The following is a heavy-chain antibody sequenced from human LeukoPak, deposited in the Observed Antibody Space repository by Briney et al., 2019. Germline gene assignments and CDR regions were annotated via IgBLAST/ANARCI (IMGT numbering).Heavy chain of an antibody. Sequence: GGSLRLSCAASGLTFSNYAMSWVRQAPGKGLEWVSAISGSGGSTYYADSVKGRFTISRDNSKNTLYLQMNSLRAEDTAVYYCAKGRRGHSYGYPLILPDYWGQGTLVTVSS. CDR2: ISGSGGST. V-gene: IGHV3-23*01. D-gene: IGHD5-18*01. CDR3: AKGRRGHSYGYPLILPDY. CDR1: GLTFSNYA. J-gene: IGHJ4*02.